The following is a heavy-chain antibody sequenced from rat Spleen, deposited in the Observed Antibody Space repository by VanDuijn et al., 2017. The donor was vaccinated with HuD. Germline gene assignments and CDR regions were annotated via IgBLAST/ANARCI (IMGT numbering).Heavy chain of an antibody. CDR3: ARHTNWFAY. V-gene: IGHV5-22*01. Sequence: EVQLVESGGGLVQPGRSLKLSCAASGFTFSDYYMAWVRQAPKKGLEWVASISYEGSSTYYGDSVKGRFTISRDNAKSTLYLQMNSLRSEDTATYYCARHTNWFAYWGQGTLVTVSS. J-gene: IGHJ3*01. CDR2: ISYEGSST. CDR1: GFTFSDYY.